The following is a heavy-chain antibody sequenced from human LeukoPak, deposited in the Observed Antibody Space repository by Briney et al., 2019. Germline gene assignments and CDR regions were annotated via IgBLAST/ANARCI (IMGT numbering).Heavy chain of an antibody. V-gene: IGHV4-4*07. CDR1: GGSIISYY. CDR3: ARDFEYGGYPYNWFDP. Sequence: PSETLSLTCTVSGGSIISYYWSWIRQPAGKGLEWIGRIYTSWSTTYKPSLNRRVTMSVDTSKNQCSLQLSSVTAADTAVYYCARDFEYGGYPYNWFDPWGQGTLVTVSS. CDR2: IYTSWST. J-gene: IGHJ5*02. D-gene: IGHD4/OR15-4a*01.